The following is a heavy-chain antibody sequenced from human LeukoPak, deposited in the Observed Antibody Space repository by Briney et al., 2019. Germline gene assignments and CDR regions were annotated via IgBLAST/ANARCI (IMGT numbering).Heavy chain of an antibody. CDR1: VFIVSSKY. D-gene: IGHD3-22*01. J-gene: IGHJ4*02. Sequence: GGSLRLSCAASVFIVSSKYMRGVRQAPGRGLEWVVVIYSGGSTYHADSVTGRFNFSKDNSQHTLYLQMNSLRAEDTAADYCARIGNYYDRSYYFDYWGQGTLVTVSS. CDR2: IYSGGST. CDR3: ARIGNYYDRSYYFDY. V-gene: IGHV3-53*01.